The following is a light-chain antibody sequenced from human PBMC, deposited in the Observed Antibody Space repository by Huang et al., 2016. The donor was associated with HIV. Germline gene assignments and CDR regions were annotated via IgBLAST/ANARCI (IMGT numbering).Light chain of an antibody. J-gene: IGKJ1*01. CDR2: DAS. CDR1: RSVSSD. CDR3: QQRGSWPT. Sequence: EIVLTQSPATLSLSPGERATLSCRTSRSVSSDLAWYHQKPGQAPRLLSYDASNRATGIPARFSGGGSGTDFTLTISSLEPEDFAVYYCQQRGSWPTFGQGTKVEIK. V-gene: IGKV3-11*01.